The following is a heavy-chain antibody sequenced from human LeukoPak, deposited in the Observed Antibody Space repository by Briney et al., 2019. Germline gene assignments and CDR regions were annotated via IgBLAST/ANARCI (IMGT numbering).Heavy chain of an antibody. Sequence: GGSPRLSCAAPGFTFSSHWKSLVRPAPGKGPEWGANIKEDGSEKYYVDSVKGRFTISRDNAKNSLYLQMNSLRVEDTAVYYCARDPPGLEVAGYDDWGQGTLVTVSS. D-gene: IGHD6-19*01. CDR3: ARDPPGLEVAGYDD. V-gene: IGHV3-7*01. J-gene: IGHJ4*02. CDR2: IKEDGSEK. CDR1: GFTFSSHW.